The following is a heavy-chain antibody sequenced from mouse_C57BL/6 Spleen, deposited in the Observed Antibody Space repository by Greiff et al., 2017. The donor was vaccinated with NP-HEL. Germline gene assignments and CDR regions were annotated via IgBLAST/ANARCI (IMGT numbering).Heavy chain of an antibody. V-gene: IGHV5-17*01. J-gene: IGHJ1*03. D-gene: IGHD1-1*01. Sequence: EVKLMESGGGLVKPGGSLKLSCAASGFTFSDYGMHWVRQAPEKGLEWVAYISSGSSTIYYADTVKGRFTISRDNAKNTLFLQMTSLRSEDTAMYYCARPYYGSSYGYFDVWGTGTPVTVPS. CDR1: GFTFSDYG. CDR2: ISSGSSTI. CDR3: ARPYYGSSYGYFDV.